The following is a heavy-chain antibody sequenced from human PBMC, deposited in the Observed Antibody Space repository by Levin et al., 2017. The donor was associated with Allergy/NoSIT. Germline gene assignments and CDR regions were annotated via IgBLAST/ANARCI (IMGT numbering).Heavy chain of an antibody. D-gene: IGHD3-10*01. CDR2: ISGSGGST. CDR3: AKGKGLLWFGGAL. J-gene: IGHJ4*02. V-gene: IGHV3-23*01. CDR1: GFTFSSYA. Sequence: AGGSLRLSCAASGFTFSSYAMSWVRQAPGKGLEWVSAISGSGGSTYYADSVKGRFTISRDNSKNTLYLQMNSLRAEDTAVYYCAKGKGLLWFGGALGGQGTLVTVSS.